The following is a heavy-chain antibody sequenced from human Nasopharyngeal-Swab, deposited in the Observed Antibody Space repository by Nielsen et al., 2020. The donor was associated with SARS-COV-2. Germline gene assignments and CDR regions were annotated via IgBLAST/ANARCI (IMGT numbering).Heavy chain of an antibody. V-gene: IGHV4-59*01. CDR2: IYYSGST. J-gene: IGHJ4*02. CDR1: GGSISSYY. D-gene: IGHD3-3*01. Sequence: ESLKISCTVSGGSISSYYWSWIRQPPGKGLEWSGYIYYSGSTNYNPSLKSRVTISVDTSKDPFSLKLSSVTAADTAVYYCARGSTRVTIFGVVIPYFDYWGQGTLVTVSS. CDR3: ARGSTRVTIFGVVIPYFDY.